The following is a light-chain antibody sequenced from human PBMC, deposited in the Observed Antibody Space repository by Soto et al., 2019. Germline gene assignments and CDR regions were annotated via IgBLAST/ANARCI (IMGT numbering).Light chain of an antibody. CDR3: QQYGDSPFT. V-gene: IGKV3-20*01. CDR1: QSVISSY. Sequence: EIVLTQSPGTLSLSQGERATLSCRASQSVISSYLAWYQQKPGQAPSLLIYGASSRATGIPDRFSGRGSGTDFTLTISRLEPEDFALYYCQQYGDSPFTFGQGTKVAIK. CDR2: GAS. J-gene: IGKJ1*01.